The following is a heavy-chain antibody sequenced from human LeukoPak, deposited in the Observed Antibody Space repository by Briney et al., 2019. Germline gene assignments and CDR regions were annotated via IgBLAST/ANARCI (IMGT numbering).Heavy chain of an antibody. Sequence: PGGSLRLSCAASGFTFSSYWMSWVRQAPGKGLEWVANIKQDGSEKYYVDSVKGRFTISRDNAKNSLYLQMNSLRAEDTAVYYCARDVNYLTYQLPLDYWGQGTLVTVSS. CDR1: GFTFSSYW. J-gene: IGHJ4*02. CDR3: ARDVNYLTYQLPLDY. V-gene: IGHV3-7*01. CDR2: IKQDGSEK. D-gene: IGHD2-2*01.